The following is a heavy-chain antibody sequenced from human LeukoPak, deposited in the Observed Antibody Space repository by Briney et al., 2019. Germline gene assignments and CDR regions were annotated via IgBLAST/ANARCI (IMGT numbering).Heavy chain of an antibody. CDR1: GGSFSGYY. Sequence: SETLSLTCAVYGGSFSGYYWSWIRQPPGKGLQWIGEINHSGSTNYNPSLKSRVTISIDTSKNQFSLRLHSVTAADTAVYYCARGRGDFDYWGQGALVSVSS. CDR2: INHSGST. V-gene: IGHV4-34*01. CDR3: ARGRGDFDY. D-gene: IGHD3-10*01. J-gene: IGHJ4*02.